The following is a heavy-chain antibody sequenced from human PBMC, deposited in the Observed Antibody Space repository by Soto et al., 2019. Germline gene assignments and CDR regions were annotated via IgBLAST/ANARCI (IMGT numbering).Heavy chain of an antibody. CDR1: GDSISGGASF. CDR3: AKLSCTSSTCYFPGWFDP. CDR2: VYYSGSS. V-gene: IGHV4-31*03. Sequence: QVQLQESGPGLVKPSETLSLTCTVSGDSISGGASFWSWIRQPPGKGLEWIANVYYSGSSYYNPSLKCRLTISVDTTKNQCSLQLNSMTAADTAVYYCAKLSCTSSTCYFPGWFDPWGQGTLVTVSS. D-gene: IGHD2-2*01. J-gene: IGHJ5*02.